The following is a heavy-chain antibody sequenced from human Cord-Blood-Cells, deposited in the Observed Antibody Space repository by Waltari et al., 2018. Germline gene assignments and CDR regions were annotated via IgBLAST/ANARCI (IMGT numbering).Heavy chain of an antibody. CDR1: GGSFRGYY. CDR2: INHSGST. CDR3: ARGSPPNIAAAGFGIYGRDV. J-gene: IGHJ6*02. D-gene: IGHD6-13*01. V-gene: IGHV4-34*01. Sequence: QVQLQQWGAGLLKPSETLSLTCTVYGGSFRGYYWSWSHKPPGKGLEWIGEINHSGSTNYNPSLKSRVTISVDTSKNQFSLKLSSVTAADTAVYYCARGSPPNIAAAGFGIYGRDVWGQGTTVTVSS.